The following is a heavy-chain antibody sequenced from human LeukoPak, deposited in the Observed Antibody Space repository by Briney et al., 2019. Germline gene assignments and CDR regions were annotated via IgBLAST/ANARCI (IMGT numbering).Heavy chain of an antibody. CDR2: IYYSGST. D-gene: IGHD3-10*01. CDR3: ARDAGSIDYYYYMDV. CDR1: GDSISSSSYY. J-gene: IGHJ6*03. Sequence: SETLSLTCNVSGDSISSSSYYWSWIRQPPGKGLEWIGYIYYSGSTNYNPSLKSRVTISVDTSKNQFSLKLSSVTAADTAVYYCARDAGSIDYYYYMDVWGKGTTVTVSS. V-gene: IGHV4-61*01.